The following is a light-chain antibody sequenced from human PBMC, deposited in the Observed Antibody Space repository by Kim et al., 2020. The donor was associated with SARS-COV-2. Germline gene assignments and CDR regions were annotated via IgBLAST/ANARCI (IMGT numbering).Light chain of an antibody. CDR2: QDS. Sequence: VSPGQTASITCSGDKLGDKYACWYQQKPGQSPVLVIYQDSKRPSGIPERFSGSNSGNTATLTISGTQAMDEADYYCQAWDSSTVVFGGGTQLT. CDR3: QAWDSSTVV. J-gene: IGLJ2*01. V-gene: IGLV3-1*01. CDR1: KLGDKY.